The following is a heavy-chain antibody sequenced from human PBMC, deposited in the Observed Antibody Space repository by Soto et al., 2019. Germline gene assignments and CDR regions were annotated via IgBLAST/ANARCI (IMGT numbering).Heavy chain of an antibody. Sequence: SVKVSCKASGGTFSSYAISWVRQAPGQGLEWMGGIIPIFGTANYAQKFQGGVTITADKSTSTAYMELSSLRSEDTAVYYCARDGDYGDYAGKGVGMKYYGMDVWRQGTTVTVSS. CDR3: ARDGDYGDYAGKGVGMKYYGMDV. CDR1: GGTFSSYA. J-gene: IGHJ6*02. V-gene: IGHV1-69*06. D-gene: IGHD4-17*01. CDR2: IIPIFGTA.